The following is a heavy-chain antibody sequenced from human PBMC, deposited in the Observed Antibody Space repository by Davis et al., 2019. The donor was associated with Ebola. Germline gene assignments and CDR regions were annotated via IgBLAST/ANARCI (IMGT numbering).Heavy chain of an antibody. CDR2: ISWNSGTI. J-gene: IGHJ6*04. CDR3: AKDYSSSSHYYYGMDV. CDR1: GFTFDDYA. Sequence: GGSLRLSCAASGFTFDDYAMHWVRQPPGKGLEWISGISWNSGTIDYADSVKGRFTISRDNAKNSLYLQMNSLRAEDTALYYCAKDYSSSSHYYYGMDVWGKGTTVTVSS. V-gene: IGHV3-9*01. D-gene: IGHD6-6*01.